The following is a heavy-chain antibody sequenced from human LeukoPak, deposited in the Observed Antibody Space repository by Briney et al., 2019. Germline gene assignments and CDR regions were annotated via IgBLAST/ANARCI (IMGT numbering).Heavy chain of an antibody. CDR2: INPNSGGT. Sequence: ASVRVSCKASGYTFTGYYMHWVRQAPGQGLEWMGWINPNSGGTNYAQKFQGRVTMTRDTSISTAYMELSRLRSDDTAVYYCARPYYYDSSGYCYYLDYWGQGTLVTVSS. J-gene: IGHJ4*02. CDR3: ARPYYYDSSGYCYYLDY. CDR1: GYTFTGYY. D-gene: IGHD3-22*01. V-gene: IGHV1-2*02.